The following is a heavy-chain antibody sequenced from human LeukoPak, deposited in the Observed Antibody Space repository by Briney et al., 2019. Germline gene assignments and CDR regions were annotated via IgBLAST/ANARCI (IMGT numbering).Heavy chain of an antibody. CDR2: ISPNNGGT. CDR1: GYTFTDYY. D-gene: IGHD3-10*01. Sequence: ASVKVSCKASGYTFTDYYMHWVRQAPGQGLEWMGWISPNNGGTNYAQKFQGRVTMTRDTSIGTAYMELSRLRSDDTAVYYCAGGIASYSSSYFDYWGQGALVIVSS. J-gene: IGHJ4*02. CDR3: AGGIASYSSSYFDY. V-gene: IGHV1-2*02.